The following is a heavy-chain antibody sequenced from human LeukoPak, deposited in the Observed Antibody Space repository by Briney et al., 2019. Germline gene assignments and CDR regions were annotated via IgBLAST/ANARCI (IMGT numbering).Heavy chain of an antibody. V-gene: IGHV1-18*01. CDR2: ISAYNGNT. D-gene: IGHD7-27*01. Sequence: ASVKVSCKASGYTFTSYGISWVRQAPGQGLEWMGWISAYNGNTNYAQKLQGRVTMTTDTSTSTAYMERRSLRSDDTAVYYCARVRNWGSYYYDYMDVWGKGATVTVCS. CDR1: GYTFTSYG. CDR3: ARVRNWGSYYYDYMDV. J-gene: IGHJ6*03.